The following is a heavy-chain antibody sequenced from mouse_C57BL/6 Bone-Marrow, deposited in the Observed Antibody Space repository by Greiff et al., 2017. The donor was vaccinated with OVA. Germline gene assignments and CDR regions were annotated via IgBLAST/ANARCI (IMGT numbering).Heavy chain of an antibody. Sequence: VQLVESGPGLVQPSQSLSITCTVSGFSFTSYGVHWVRQSPGKGLEWLGVIWSGGSTDYNAAFIYSLSIIKDNSKSQVLFKMNSLQADDTAIYYCARNRPHPGDYFDYWGQGTTLTVSS. CDR1: GFSFTSYG. V-gene: IGHV2-2*01. CDR2: IWSGGST. D-gene: IGHD6-1*01. J-gene: IGHJ2*01. CDR3: ARNRPHPGDYFDY.